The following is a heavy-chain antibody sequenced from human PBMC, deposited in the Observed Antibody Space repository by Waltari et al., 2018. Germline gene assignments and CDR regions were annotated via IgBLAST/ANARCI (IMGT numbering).Heavy chain of an antibody. D-gene: IGHD3-9*01. V-gene: IGHV4-38-2*01. Sequence: QEQLQESGPGLVKPSETLSLTCAVSGYSISSGYYWGWIRQPPGKGLEWIGSIYHSGSTYYNPSLKSRVTISVDTSKNQFSLKLSSVTAADTAVYYCARATGLFDYWGQGTLVTVSS. CDR1: GYSISSGYY. CDR2: IYHSGST. J-gene: IGHJ4*02. CDR3: ARATGLFDY.